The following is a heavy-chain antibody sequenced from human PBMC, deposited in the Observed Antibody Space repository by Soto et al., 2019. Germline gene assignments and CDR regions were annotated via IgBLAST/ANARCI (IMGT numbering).Heavy chain of an antibody. CDR2: ISSSSSYI. Sequence: GGSPRLSCAASGFTFSSYSMNXVRQAPGKGLEWVSSISSSSSYIYYADSVKGRFTISRDNAKNSLYLQMNSLRAEDTAVYYCARLILITYYDILPYDAFDIWGQGTMVTVSS. CDR1: GFTFSSYS. D-gene: IGHD3-9*01. CDR3: ARLILITYYDILPYDAFDI. V-gene: IGHV3-21*01. J-gene: IGHJ3*02.